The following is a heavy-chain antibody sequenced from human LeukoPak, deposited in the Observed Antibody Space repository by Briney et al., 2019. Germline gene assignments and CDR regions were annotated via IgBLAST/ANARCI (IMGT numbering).Heavy chain of an antibody. D-gene: IGHD6-13*01. J-gene: IGHJ4*02. V-gene: IGHV4-31*03. Sequence: SQTLSLTCTVSGDSISTRGYYWTWLRQHPRKGLEWIGYISYSGSTYYNPPLKSRLTMSEDTSNNRFFLRLTSVTAADTAVYYCARINIREYSSRPFDYWGQGTLVTVSS. CDR2: ISYSGST. CDR3: ARINIREYSSRPFDY. CDR1: GDSISTRGYY.